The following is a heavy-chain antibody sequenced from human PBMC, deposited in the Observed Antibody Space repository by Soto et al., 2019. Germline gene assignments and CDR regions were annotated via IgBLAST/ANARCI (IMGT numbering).Heavy chain of an antibody. V-gene: IGHV4-31*01. D-gene: IGHD3-16*01. Sequence: QVQLQESGPGLVKPSQTLSLTCTVSGDSIGSGNHYWTWIRQHPEKGQEFIGYMHYSGSSDYNPSPRGIVSITIDTPRMPFSLGLISVTAAASAAYYCARVPAFYAESSNYMGDAFDSWGQGTVVIVSS. CDR1: GDSIGSGNHY. CDR2: MHYSGSS. J-gene: IGHJ5*01. CDR3: ARVPAFYAESSNYMGDAFDS.